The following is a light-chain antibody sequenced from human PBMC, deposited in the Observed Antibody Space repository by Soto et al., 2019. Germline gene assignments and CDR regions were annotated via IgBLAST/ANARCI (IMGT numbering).Light chain of an antibody. CDR2: GAS. CDR3: QQYNNWPPYT. V-gene: IGKV3-15*01. J-gene: IGKJ2*01. Sequence: DILMTQSPATLSVSPGERATLSCTASQSVSRNLAWYQQKPGQAPRVLIYGASTRATGIPARFSGSGSGTEFTLTISSLQSEDFAVYYCQQYNNWPPYTFGQGTKLEIK. CDR1: QSVSRN.